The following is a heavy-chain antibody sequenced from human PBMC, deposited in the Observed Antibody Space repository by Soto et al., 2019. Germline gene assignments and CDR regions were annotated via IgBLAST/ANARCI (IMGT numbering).Heavy chain of an antibody. V-gene: IGHV1-69*02. CDR3: ASCDYDILTGHRPGCAFDI. CDR1: GGTFSSYT. CDR2: IIPILGIA. J-gene: IGHJ3*02. Sequence: SVKVSCKASGGTFSSYTISWVRQAPGQGLEWMGRIIPILGIANYAQKFQGRVTITADKSTSTAYMELSSLRSEDTAVYYCASCDYDILTGHRPGCAFDIWGQGTMVTVSS. D-gene: IGHD3-9*01.